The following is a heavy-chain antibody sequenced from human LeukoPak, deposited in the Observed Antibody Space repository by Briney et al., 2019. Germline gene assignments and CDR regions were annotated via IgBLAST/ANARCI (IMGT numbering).Heavy chain of an antibody. CDR2: ISGSGGST. CDR3: AKEGDTTYYYDSSGYYFDY. D-gene: IGHD3-22*01. CDR1: GLTFSGYA. Sequence: GGSLRLSCAASGLTFSGYAMSWVRQAPGKGLEWVSAISGSGGSTYYADSVKGRFTISRDNSKNTLYLQMNSLRAEDTAVYYCAKEGDTTYYYDSSGYYFDYWGQGTLVTVSS. J-gene: IGHJ4*02. V-gene: IGHV3-23*01.